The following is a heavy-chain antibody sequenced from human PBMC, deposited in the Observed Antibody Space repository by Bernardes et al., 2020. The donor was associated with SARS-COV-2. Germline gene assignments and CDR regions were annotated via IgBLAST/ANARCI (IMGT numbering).Heavy chain of an antibody. D-gene: IGHD3-22*01. V-gene: IGHV1-18*04. CDR2: ITPPSDNR. CDR3: ARDSISMIVVVPDY. Sequence: ASVKVSCKASGYTFTNYGIRWVRQAPGHGLELVGWITPPSDNRQYAQKLQGRVTMTTDTSTNTAYMELRSLRSDDTAVYFCARDSISMIVVVPDYWGQGTGVTVSS. J-gene: IGHJ4*02. CDR1: GYTFTNYG.